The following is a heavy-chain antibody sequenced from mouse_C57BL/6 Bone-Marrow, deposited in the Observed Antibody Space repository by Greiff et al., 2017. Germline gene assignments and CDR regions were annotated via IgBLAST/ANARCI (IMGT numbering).Heavy chain of an antibody. J-gene: IGHJ2*01. V-gene: IGHV1-64*01. Sequence: VQLQQPGAELVKPGASVKLSCKASGYTFTSYWMPWVKQRPGQGLEWIGMIHPNSGSTNYNERFKSKGTLTVDKSSSTAYMELRSLTSEDSAGYLCASDCGDSFDYGG. CDR2: IHPNSGST. CDR1: GYTFTSYW. D-gene: IGHD2-4*01. CDR3: ASDCGDSFDY.